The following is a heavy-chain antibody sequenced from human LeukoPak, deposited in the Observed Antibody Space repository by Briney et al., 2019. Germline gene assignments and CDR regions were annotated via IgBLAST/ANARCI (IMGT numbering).Heavy chain of an antibody. CDR2: ISSSATYI. V-gene: IGHV3-21*01. CDR1: GFTFSSYT. D-gene: IGHD4-17*01. Sequence: GGSLRLSCAGSGFTFSSYTMKWVRQAPGKGREWVSSISSSATYIYYADSVRGRFTISRDDAKNSLFLHMNSLRAEDTAVYYCATWDDYGDYVAFEYWGQGTLVTVSS. CDR3: ATWDDYGDYVAFEY. J-gene: IGHJ4*02.